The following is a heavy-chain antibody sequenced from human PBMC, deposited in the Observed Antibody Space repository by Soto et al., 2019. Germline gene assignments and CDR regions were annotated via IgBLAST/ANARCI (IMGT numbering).Heavy chain of an antibody. J-gene: IGHJ5*02. CDR3: AKDNCISICCYRLYNWFDP. CDR1: GFTFSSYG. CDR2: ISYAGSNK. Sequence: QVQLVESGGGVVQPGKSLRLSCAASGFTFSSYGMHWVRQAPGKGLEWVAVISYAGSNKYYADSVKGRFTISRDNSKKTLYLQMNSLRTEDTVVYYCAKDNCISICCYRLYNWFDPCGQGTLVTVSS. D-gene: IGHD2-2*01. V-gene: IGHV3-30*18.